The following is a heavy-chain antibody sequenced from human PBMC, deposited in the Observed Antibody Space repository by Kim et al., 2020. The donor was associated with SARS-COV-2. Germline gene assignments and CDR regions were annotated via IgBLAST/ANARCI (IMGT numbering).Heavy chain of an antibody. J-gene: IGHJ3*02. D-gene: IGHD3-22*01. CDR2: IYYSGST. CDR3: ARARGGTMIVVVIGAFDI. Sequence: SETLSLTCTVSGGSISSGGYYWSWIRQHPGKGLEWIGYIYYSGSTYYNPSLKSRVTISVDTSKNQFSLKLSSVTAADTAVYYCARARGGTMIVVVIGAFDIGGQGTMVTVSS. V-gene: IGHV4-31*03. CDR1: GGSISSGGYY.